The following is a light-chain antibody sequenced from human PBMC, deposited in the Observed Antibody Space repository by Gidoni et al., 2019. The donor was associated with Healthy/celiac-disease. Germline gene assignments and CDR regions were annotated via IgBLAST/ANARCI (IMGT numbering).Light chain of an antibody. CDR1: QSVTSSY. CDR2: AAS. Sequence: EIVLTQSPGTLSLSPGERATLSCRASQSVTSSYLAWYQQKPGQAPRLLIYAASSRATGIPDRFSGSGSVTDFTLTISRLEPEDFAVYYCQHFVTSLTFGGGTKVEIK. CDR3: QHFVTSLT. V-gene: IGKV3-20*01. J-gene: IGKJ4*01.